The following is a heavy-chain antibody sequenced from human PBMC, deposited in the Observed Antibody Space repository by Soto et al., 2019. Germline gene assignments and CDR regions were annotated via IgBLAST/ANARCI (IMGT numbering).Heavy chain of an antibody. D-gene: IGHD2-21*01. Sequence: QVQLQEWGPGLVKPSQTLSLTCSVSGASISSGGYYWNWIRQHPGKGLEWIGYIYYSGTTYYNPSLKSRVTISVDTSKNQFSLKLSSVTAADTAVYYCAASCVGCGGFNYYGMDVWGQGTTVTVSS. CDR1: GASISSGGYY. V-gene: IGHV4-31*03. CDR2: IYYSGTT. J-gene: IGHJ6*02. CDR3: AASCVGCGGFNYYGMDV.